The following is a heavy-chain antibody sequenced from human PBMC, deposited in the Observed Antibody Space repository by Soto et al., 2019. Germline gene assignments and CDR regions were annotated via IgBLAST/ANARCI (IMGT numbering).Heavy chain of an antibody. V-gene: IGHV3-7*01. CDR3: VKGARFLEWFTYYYYGMDV. Sequence: GGSLRLSCAASGFTFSSYSMNWVRQAPGKGLEWVANIKQDGSEKYYVDSVKGRFTISRDNAKNSLYLQMNSLRAEDTAVYYCVKGARFLEWFTYYYYGMDVWGQGTTVTVSS. J-gene: IGHJ6*02. D-gene: IGHD3-3*01. CDR1: GFTFSSYS. CDR2: IKQDGSEK.